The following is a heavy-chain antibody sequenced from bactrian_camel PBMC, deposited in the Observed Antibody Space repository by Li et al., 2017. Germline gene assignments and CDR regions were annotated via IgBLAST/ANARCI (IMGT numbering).Heavy chain of an antibody. CDR2: IDSDGIT. CDR1: GFSYSDCC. CDR3: VADICDCSLGYCYTHLGLDDYKN. D-gene: IGHD2*01. V-gene: IGHV3S1*01. J-gene: IGHJ4*01. Sequence: HVQLVESGGGSVQAGGSLRLSCAASGFSYSDCCVGWFRQAPGKEREGVAFIDSDGITRYEDSVKGRFTTSKDNTKNTLYLQMNSLKYEDTAMYYCVADICDCSLGYCYTHLGLDDYKNWGQGTQVTVS.